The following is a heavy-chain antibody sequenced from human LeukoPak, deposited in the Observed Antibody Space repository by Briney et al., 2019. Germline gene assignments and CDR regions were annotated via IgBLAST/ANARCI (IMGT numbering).Heavy chain of an antibody. J-gene: IGHJ4*02. CDR3: ASKVDYGGKILDY. D-gene: IGHD4-23*01. Sequence: ASVKVSFKASVYTFTNYGISWVRQAPGQGLEWMGWISAYNGNTNYAQKLQGRVTMTTDTSTSTAYMELRSLRSDDTAVYYCASKVDYGGKILDYWGQGTLVTVSS. V-gene: IGHV1-18*01. CDR1: VYTFTNYG. CDR2: ISAYNGNT.